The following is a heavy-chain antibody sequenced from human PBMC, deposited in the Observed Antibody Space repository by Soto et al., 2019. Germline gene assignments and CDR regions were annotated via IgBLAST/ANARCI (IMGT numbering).Heavy chain of an antibody. Sequence: SETLSLTCTVSGGSVSSGSYYWSWIRQPPGKGLEWIGYIYYSGSTNYNPSLKSRVTISVDTSKNQFSLKLSSVTAADTAVYYCARPLYSYGPMDVWGQGPRSPSP. D-gene: IGHD5-18*01. CDR3: ARPLYSYGPMDV. V-gene: IGHV4-61*01. CDR2: IYYSGST. J-gene: IGHJ6*02. CDR1: GGSVSSGSYY.